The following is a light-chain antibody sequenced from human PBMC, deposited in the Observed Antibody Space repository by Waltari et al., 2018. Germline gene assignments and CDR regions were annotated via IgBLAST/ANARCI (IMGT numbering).Light chain of an antibody. V-gene: IGKV3-20*01. Sequence: IVLTQSPGTLSLSPGERATLPCRASQSVSRSLAWYQQKPGQAPKLLIYGASTRATGIPGGFSGSGSGTYFSLTISSLEPEDFAIYFGQHYVRLPATFGQGTKVEIK. J-gene: IGKJ1*01. CDR2: GAS. CDR1: QSVSRS. CDR3: QHYVRLPAT.